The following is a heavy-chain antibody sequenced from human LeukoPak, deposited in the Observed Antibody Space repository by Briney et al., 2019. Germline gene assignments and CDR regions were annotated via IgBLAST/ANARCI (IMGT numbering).Heavy chain of an antibody. Sequence: ASVKVSCKASGYTFTSYDINWVRQATGQGLEWMGWISAYNGNTNYAQKLQGRVTMTTDTSTSTAYMELRSLRSDDTAVYYCARDETQLLDAFDIWGQGTMVTVSS. D-gene: IGHD1-26*01. CDR3: ARDETQLLDAFDI. CDR2: ISAYNGNT. CDR1: GYTFTSYD. J-gene: IGHJ3*02. V-gene: IGHV1-18*01.